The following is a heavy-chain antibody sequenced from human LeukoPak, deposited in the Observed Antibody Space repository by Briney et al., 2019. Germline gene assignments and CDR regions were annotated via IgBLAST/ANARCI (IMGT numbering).Heavy chain of an antibody. CDR3: ATPRGIVVVVAAPSFDF. Sequence: GGSLRLSCAASGFTFSSYAMSWVRQAPGKGLEWVSSISDSGDSTYYADSVKGRFTVSRDNSKNTLYLQMSSLRADDTAVYYCATPRGIVVVVAAPSFDFWGQGTLVTVSS. V-gene: IGHV3-23*01. CDR1: GFTFSSYA. J-gene: IGHJ4*02. D-gene: IGHD2-15*01. CDR2: ISDSGDST.